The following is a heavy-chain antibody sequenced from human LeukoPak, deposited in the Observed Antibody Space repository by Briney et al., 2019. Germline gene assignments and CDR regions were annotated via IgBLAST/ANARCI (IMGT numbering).Heavy chain of an antibody. CDR3: ARARDGYNSGAFDI. D-gene: IGHD5-24*01. V-gene: IGHV3-11*04. J-gene: IGHJ3*02. Sequence: AGGSLRLSCAASGFSFSDYYMTWIRQAPGKGLEWISYISSSGSSIYYADSVKGRFTISRDNAKNSLYLQVNSLRAEDTAVYYCARARDGYNSGAFDIWGQGTMVTVSS. CDR2: ISSSGSSI. CDR1: GFSFSDYY.